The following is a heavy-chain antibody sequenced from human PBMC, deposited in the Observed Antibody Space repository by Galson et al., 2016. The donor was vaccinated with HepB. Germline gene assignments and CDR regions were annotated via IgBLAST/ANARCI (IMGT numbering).Heavy chain of an antibody. J-gene: IGHJ4*02. D-gene: IGHD1-26*01. CDR1: GFTFSSYA. CDR2: ISSSGEHI. CDR3: AKVGFSDLDY. V-gene: IGHV3-23*01. Sequence: LRLSCAASGFTFSSYAMSWVRQSPGEGLEWVSSISSSGEHISYADPVKGRFTISRDNSKNTVSLLMSSLRADDTAIYYCAKVGFSDLDYWGQGTLVTVSS.